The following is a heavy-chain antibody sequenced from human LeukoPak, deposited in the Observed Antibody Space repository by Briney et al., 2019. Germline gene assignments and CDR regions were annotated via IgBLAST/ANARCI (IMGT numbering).Heavy chain of an antibody. CDR2: IKTKSDGGTR. J-gene: IGHJ4*02. D-gene: IGHD2-2*01. V-gene: IGHV3-15*01. Sequence: PGGSLRLSCAGSGFTFRNAWMSWVRQAPGKGLDWVGRIKTKSDGGTRDYAAPVKGRFTISREDSKNTLYLQMNSLKTEDTAVYYCTTDLSSSSLWGQGTLVTVSS. CDR3: TTDLSSSSL. CDR1: GFTFRNAW.